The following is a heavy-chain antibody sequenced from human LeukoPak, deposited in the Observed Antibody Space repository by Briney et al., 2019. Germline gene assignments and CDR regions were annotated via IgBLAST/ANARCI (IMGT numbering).Heavy chain of an antibody. J-gene: IGHJ4*02. D-gene: IGHD3-3*01. Sequence: ASVKVSCKASGYTFTSYDINWVRQATGQGLEWMGWMNPNSGNTGYAQKFQGRVTMTRNTSISTAYMELSSLRSEDTAVYYCARGLKTIFGVDNPADYWGQGTLVTVSS. CDR1: GYTFTSYD. CDR2: MNPNSGNT. CDR3: ARGLKTIFGVDNPADY. V-gene: IGHV1-8*01.